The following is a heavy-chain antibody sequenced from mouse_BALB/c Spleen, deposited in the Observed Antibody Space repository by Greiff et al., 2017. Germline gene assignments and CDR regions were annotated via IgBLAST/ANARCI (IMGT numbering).Heavy chain of an antibody. CDR2: IDPANGNT. V-gene: IGHV14-3*02. CDR1: GFNIKDTY. Sequence: EAQLQQSGAELVKPGASVKLSCTASGFNIKDTYMHWVKQRPEQGLEWIGRIDPANGNTKYDPKFQGKATITADTSSNTAYLQLSSLTSEDTAVYYCARPIDGYYWYFDVWGAGTTVTVSS. J-gene: IGHJ1*01. CDR3: ARPIDGYYWYFDV. D-gene: IGHD2-3*01.